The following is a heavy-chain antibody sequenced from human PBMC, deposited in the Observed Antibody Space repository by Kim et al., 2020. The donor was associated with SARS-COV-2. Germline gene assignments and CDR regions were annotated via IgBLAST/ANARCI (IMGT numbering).Heavy chain of an antibody. CDR3: ARDPGYYDILTGYYIAQPNFDY. V-gene: IGHV3-21*01. CDR2: ISSSSSYI. D-gene: IGHD3-9*01. CDR1: GFTFSSYS. Sequence: GGSLRLSCAASGFTFSSYSMNWVRQAPGKGLEWVSSISSSSSYIYYADSVKGRFTISRDNAKNSLYLQMNSLRAEDTAVYYCARDPGYYDILTGYYIAQPNFDYWGQGTLVTVSS. J-gene: IGHJ4*02.